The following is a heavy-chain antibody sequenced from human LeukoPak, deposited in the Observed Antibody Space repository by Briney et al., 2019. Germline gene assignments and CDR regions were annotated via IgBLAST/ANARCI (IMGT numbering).Heavy chain of an antibody. V-gene: IGHV3-7*03. CDR1: GFTFSSYW. D-gene: IGHD3-22*01. J-gene: IGHJ4*02. Sequence: GGSLRLSCAASGFTFSSYWMSWVRQAPGKGLEWVANIKEDGSEKDYVGSVKGRFTISRDNAKNSLYLQMNSLRAEDTAVYYCARGMDYYDSSGYLYFDYWGQGTLVTVAS. CDR3: ARGMDYYDSSGYLYFDY. CDR2: IKEDGSEK.